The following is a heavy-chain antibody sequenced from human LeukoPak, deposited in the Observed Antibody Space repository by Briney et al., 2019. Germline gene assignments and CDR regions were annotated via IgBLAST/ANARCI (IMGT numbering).Heavy chain of an antibody. D-gene: IGHD5-12*01. CDR1: GDSISTNHW. Sequence: KSSGTLSLTCAVSGDSISTNHWWSWVRQPPGKGLEWIGEVYHSGSTNYNPSLKSRVTISVDKSKNLFSLKLTSVTAADTAMYYCARRPLSGYDFDYWGQGTLVTVSS. J-gene: IGHJ4*02. V-gene: IGHV4-4*02. CDR3: ARRPLSGYDFDY. CDR2: VYHSGST.